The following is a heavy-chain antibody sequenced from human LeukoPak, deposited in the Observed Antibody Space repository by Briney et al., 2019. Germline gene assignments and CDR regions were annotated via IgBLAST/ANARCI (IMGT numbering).Heavy chain of an antibody. J-gene: IGHJ4*02. CDR3: AKHSSKLDY. D-gene: IGHD6-13*01. CDR2: EQKDGSYK. CDR1: EFIFSNHG. Sequence: PGGSLRLSCATSEFIFSNHGMHWARQAPGKGLEWVAFEQKDGSYKKYADSVKGRFTISRDNSKNTLYLQMNSLRAEDTAVYYCAKHSSKLDYWGQGTLVTVSS. V-gene: IGHV3-30*02.